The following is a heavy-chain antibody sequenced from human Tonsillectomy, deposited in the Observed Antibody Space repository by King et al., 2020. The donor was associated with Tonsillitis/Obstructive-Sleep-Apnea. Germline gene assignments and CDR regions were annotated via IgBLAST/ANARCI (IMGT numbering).Heavy chain of an antibody. Sequence: VQLQESGPGLVKPSETLSLTCTVSGGSISSYYWSWIRQPPGKGLEWSGYIYYSGSTNYNPSLKSRVTISVDTSKNQFSLKLSAVTAADTAVYYCARDRAGIAVAGNYYYMDVWGKGTTVTVSS. CDR3: ARDRAGIAVAGNYYYMDV. D-gene: IGHD6-19*01. CDR2: IYYSGST. J-gene: IGHJ6*03. CDR1: GGSISSYY. V-gene: IGHV4-59*01.